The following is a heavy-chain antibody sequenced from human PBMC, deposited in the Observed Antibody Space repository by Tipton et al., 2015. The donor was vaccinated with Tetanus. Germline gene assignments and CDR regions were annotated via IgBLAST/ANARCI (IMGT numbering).Heavy chain of an antibody. CDR1: GDSISNYY. CDR2: SYYGGTT. J-gene: IGHJ6*02. Sequence: TLSLTCTVSGDSISNYYWSWVRQSPGKGPEWLGYSYYGGTTSYNPSLKSRITMSVDTSKNQFSLKLSSVTAADTAVYYCARMQRYGMDVWGHGTTVTVSS. D-gene: IGHD6-25*01. CDR3: ARMQRYGMDV. V-gene: IGHV4-59*12.